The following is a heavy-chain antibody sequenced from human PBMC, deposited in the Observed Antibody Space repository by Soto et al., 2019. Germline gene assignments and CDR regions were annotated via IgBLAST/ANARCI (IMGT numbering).Heavy chain of an antibody. J-gene: IGHJ5*02. Sequence: GGSLRLSCAASGFTFSSYSMNWVRQAPGKGLEWVSYISSSSSTIYYAEYVKGRFTISRDNAKNSLYLQMNSLRDEDTAVYYCARTDSSSWIWFDPWGQGTLVTVSS. CDR3: ARTDSSSWIWFDP. V-gene: IGHV3-48*02. CDR2: ISSSSSTI. D-gene: IGHD6-13*01. CDR1: GFTFSSYS.